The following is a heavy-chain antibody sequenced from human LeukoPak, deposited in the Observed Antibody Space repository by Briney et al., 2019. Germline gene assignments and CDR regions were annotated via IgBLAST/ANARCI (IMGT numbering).Heavy chain of an antibody. V-gene: IGHV4-34*01. CDR1: GGSFSGYY. CDR2: INHSGST. Sequence: SETLSLTCAVYGGSFSGYYWSWIRQPPGKGLERFGEINHSGSTNYNPSLKSRVTISVDTSKNQFSLKLSSVTAADTAVYYCARGLGYCSSTSCYVRAFDIWGQGTMVTVSS. CDR3: ARGLGYCSSTSCYVRAFDI. J-gene: IGHJ3*02. D-gene: IGHD2-2*01.